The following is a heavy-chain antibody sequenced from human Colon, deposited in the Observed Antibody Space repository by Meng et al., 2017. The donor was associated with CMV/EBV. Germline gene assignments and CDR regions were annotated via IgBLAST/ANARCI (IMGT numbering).Heavy chain of an antibody. CDR3: VRSSGWSLFDY. CDR2: IRSDGSAT. J-gene: IGHJ4*02. CDR1: GYPFSDSY. Sequence: VQWSQVGAGVNEPWPQFTVSSKTSGYPFSDSYMHWVRQAPGQGLEWMGWIRSDGSATNYAQKFRGRVTMTRDASVSTAYMELSGLTSDDTAVYFCVRSSGWSLFDYWGPGALVTVSS. D-gene: IGHD6-19*01. V-gene: IGHV1-2*02.